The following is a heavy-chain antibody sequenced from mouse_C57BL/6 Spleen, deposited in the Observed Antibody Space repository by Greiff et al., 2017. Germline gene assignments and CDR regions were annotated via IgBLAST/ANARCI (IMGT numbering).Heavy chain of an antibody. J-gene: IGHJ2*01. CDR3: ARGPLGSSYNYFDY. V-gene: IGHV1-19*01. CDR1: GYTFTDYY. Sequence: VQLKQSGPVLVKPGASVKMSCKASGYTFTDYYMNWVKQSHGKSLEWIGVINPYNGGTSYNQKFKGKATLTVDKSSSTAYMELNSLTSEDSAVYYCARGPLGSSYNYFDYWGQGTTLTVSS. CDR2: INPYNGGT. D-gene: IGHD1-1*01.